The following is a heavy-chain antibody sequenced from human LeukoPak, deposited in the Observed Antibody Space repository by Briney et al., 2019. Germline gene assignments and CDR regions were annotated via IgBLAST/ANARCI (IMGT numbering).Heavy chain of an antibody. J-gene: IGHJ4*02. CDR2: MSSSDDGR. Sequence: GGSLRLSCAASGFTFSSYWMHWVRQAPGKGLEWVSAMSSSDDGRYYAASVRGRFTISRDTSRSTLYLQMNSLRAEDTAVYYCARDQSPSPYDFWSGYYIDYWGQGTLVTVSS. D-gene: IGHD3-3*01. CDR3: ARDQSPSPYDFWSGYYIDY. V-gene: IGHV3-23*01. CDR1: GFTFSSYW.